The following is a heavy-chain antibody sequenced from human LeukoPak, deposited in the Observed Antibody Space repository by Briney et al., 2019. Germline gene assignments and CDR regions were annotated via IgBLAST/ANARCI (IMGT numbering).Heavy chain of an antibody. CDR1: GFTFTTYA. CDR3: AKSEFDYYDSSGPPDY. D-gene: IGHD3-22*01. V-gene: IGHV3-33*06. CDR2: IWFDGSYK. J-gene: IGHJ4*02. Sequence: QPGRSLRLSCAASGFTFTTYAMHWVRQAPGKGLEWVAVIWFDGSYKYYADSVKGRFTISGDNSKNKIFLQMNSLRAEDTALYFCAKSEFDYYDSSGPPDYWGQGTLVTVSS.